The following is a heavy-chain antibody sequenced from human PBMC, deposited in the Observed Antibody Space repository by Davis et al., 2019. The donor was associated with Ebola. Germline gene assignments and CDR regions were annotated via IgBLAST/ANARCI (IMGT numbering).Heavy chain of an antibody. D-gene: IGHD4-17*01. CDR1: GYSFTTYW. CDR2: IYPGDSDT. CDR3: ARSSDSTVTRPIAY. J-gene: IGHJ4*02. Sequence: GGSLKISCKASGYSFTTYWIGWVRQMPGKGLEWMGIIYPGDSDTRYSPSLQGQVTISAEKSISTAYLQWSSLKASDTAMYYCARSSDSTVTRPIAYWGQGTLVTVSS. V-gene: IGHV5-51*01.